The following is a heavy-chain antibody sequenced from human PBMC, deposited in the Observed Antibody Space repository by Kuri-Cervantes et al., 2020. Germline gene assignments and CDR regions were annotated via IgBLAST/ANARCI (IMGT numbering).Heavy chain of an antibody. CDR3: ARGSDARRKRYYYYYMDV. J-gene: IGHJ6*03. CDR2: INAGNGNT. D-gene: IGHD1-14*01. Sequence: ASVKVSCKASGYTFTSYAMHWVRQAPGQRLEWMGWINAGNGNTKYSQKFQGRVTITRDTSASTAYMEPSSLRSEDTAVYYCARGSDARRKRYYYYYMDVWGKGTTVTVSS. CDR1: GYTFTSYA. V-gene: IGHV1-3*01.